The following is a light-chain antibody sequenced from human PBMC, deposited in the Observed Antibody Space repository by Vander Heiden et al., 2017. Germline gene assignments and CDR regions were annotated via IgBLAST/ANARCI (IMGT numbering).Light chain of an antibody. CDR1: QSINQN. CDR3: LQTGSIPFT. CDR2: DTT. Sequence: IVLTHSPAFQSVTPTERVTIPCRPSQSINQNLSWYQHKPQQSPQLLIRDTTQSLSGVPTRFSGRGSGTDFTPTIKSLEAEDAAAYYWLQTGSIPFTFGQGTRLEIK. V-gene: IGKV6D-21*02. J-gene: IGKJ2*01.